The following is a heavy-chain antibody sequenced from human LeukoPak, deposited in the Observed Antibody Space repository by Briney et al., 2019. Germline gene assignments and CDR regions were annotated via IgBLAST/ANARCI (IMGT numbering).Heavy chain of an antibody. V-gene: IGHV1-69*13. D-gene: IGHD2-15*01. CDR2: IIPIFGTA. J-gene: IGHJ6*03. CDR3: ARSGGSQHASHYYYYYMDV. Sequence: SVKVSCKASGGTSSSYAISWVRQAPGQGLEWMGGIIPIFGTANYAQKFQGRVTITADESTSTAYMELSSLRSEDTAVYYCARSGGSQHASHYYYYYMDVWGKGTTVTVSS. CDR1: GGTSSSYA.